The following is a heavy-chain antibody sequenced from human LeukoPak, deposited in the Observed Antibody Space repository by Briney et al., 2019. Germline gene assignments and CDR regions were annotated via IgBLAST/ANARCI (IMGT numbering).Heavy chain of an antibody. D-gene: IGHD3-22*01. CDR1: GYSISSGYY. V-gene: IGHV4-38-2*02. CDR3: ARDLYYYDSSGYYGEDYFDY. CDR2: IYHSGST. Sequence: SETLSLTCAVSGYSISSGYYWGWIRPPPGKGLEWIGSIYHSGSTNYNPSLKSRVTISVDTSKNQFSLKLSSVTAADTAVYYCARDLYYYDSSGYYGEDYFDYWGQGTLVTVSS. J-gene: IGHJ4*02.